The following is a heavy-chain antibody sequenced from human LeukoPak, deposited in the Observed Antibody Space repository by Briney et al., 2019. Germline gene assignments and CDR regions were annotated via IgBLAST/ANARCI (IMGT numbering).Heavy chain of an antibody. J-gene: IGHJ1*01. Sequence: SETLSLTCAVSGGSISSGGYSWSWIRQPPGKGLEWIGYIYRSGSTYYNPSLKSRVTISVDRSKNQFSLKLSSVTAADTAVYYCARGGITFGGVIARAEYFQHWGQGTLVTVSS. CDR2: IYRSGST. CDR1: GGSISSGGYS. CDR3: ARGGITFGGVIARAEYFQH. V-gene: IGHV4-30-2*01. D-gene: IGHD3-16*02.